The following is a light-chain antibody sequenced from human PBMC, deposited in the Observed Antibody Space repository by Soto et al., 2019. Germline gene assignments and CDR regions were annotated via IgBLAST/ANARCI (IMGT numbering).Light chain of an antibody. Sequence: DIQMTQSPSTVSASVGERVTITCRASQSISSFVAWYQQKPGKAPKLLIYDASSLESGVPSTFSCSGSGTEFTLTTSSLQPDDFATYYCQQYNSYPWTFGQGTMADIK. CDR3: QQYNSYPWT. V-gene: IGKV1-5*01. J-gene: IGKJ1*01. CDR1: QSISSF. CDR2: DAS.